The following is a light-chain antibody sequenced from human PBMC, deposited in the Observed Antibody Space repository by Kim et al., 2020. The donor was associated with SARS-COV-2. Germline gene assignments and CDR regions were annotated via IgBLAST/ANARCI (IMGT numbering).Light chain of an antibody. CDR3: QQFNSYPT. J-gene: IGKJ5*01. CDR1: QGISSA. V-gene: IGKV1-13*02. Sequence: SAAGGDRVTITCRASQGISSALAWYQQKPGKAPKLLIYDASSLESGVPSRFSGSGSGTDFTLTISSLQPEDFATYYCQQFNSYPTFGQGTRLEIK. CDR2: DAS.